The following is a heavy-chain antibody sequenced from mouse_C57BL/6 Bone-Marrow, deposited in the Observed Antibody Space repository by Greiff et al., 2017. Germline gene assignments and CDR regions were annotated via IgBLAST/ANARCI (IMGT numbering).Heavy chain of an antibody. CDR1: GYSITSGYY. D-gene: IGHD2-4*01. CDR3: ARGYDYDGWFAY. CDR2: ISYDGSN. Sequence: EVKLLESGPGLVKPSQSLSLTCSVTGYSITSGYYWNWIRQFPGNKLEWMGYISYDGSNNYNQSLKNRISITRDTSKNQFFLKLNSVTTEDTATYYCARGYDYDGWFAYCGQGTLVTVSA. V-gene: IGHV3-6*01. J-gene: IGHJ3*01.